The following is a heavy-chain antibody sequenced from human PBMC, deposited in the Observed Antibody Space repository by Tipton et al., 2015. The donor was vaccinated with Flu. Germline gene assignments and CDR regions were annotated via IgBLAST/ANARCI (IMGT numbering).Heavy chain of an antibody. Sequence: CAASGFTFSSYAMSWVRQAPGKGLEWVSAISGSGGSTYYADSVKGRFTISRDNSKNTLYLQMNSLRAEDTAVYYCAKPNIVVVVAAIWGAFDIWGQGTMVPVSS. CDR1: GFTFSSYA. J-gene: IGHJ3*02. CDR2: ISGSGGST. CDR3: AKPNIVVVVAAIWGAFDI. V-gene: IGHV3-23*01. D-gene: IGHD2-15*01.